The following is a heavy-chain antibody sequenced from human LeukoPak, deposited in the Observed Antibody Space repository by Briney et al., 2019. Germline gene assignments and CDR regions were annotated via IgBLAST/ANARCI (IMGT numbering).Heavy chain of an antibody. CDR3: AKEGDYCSSSGCHKRGIDY. CDR1: GFTFSTYS. J-gene: IGHJ4*02. CDR2: IWYDGSHD. D-gene: IGHD2-2*01. Sequence: PGGSLRLSCAASGFTFSTYSMDWVRQAPGKGLEWVAVIWYDGSHDTYTDSVKGRFTVSRDNFKNVLHLQMNSLRVEDTAVYYCAKEGDYCSSSGCHKRGIDYWGQGTLVTVSS. V-gene: IGHV3-33*06.